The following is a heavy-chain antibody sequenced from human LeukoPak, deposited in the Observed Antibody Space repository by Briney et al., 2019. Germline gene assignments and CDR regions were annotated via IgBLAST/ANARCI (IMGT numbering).Heavy chain of an antibody. CDR3: ARGPHERSGYPDD. D-gene: IGHD3-22*01. CDR2: ISAYNGNT. CDR1: GYTFTSYG. Sequence: ASAKVSCKASGYTFTSYGISWVRQAPGQGLEWMGWISAYNGNTNYAQRLQDRVIMTTDTSTSTAYMELRSMRSDDTAVYYCARGPHERSGYPDDWGQGTLVTVSS. V-gene: IGHV1-18*01. J-gene: IGHJ4*02.